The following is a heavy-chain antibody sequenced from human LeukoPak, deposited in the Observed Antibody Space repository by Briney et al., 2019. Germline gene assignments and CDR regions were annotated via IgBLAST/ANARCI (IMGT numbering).Heavy chain of an antibody. V-gene: IGHV4-59*01. CDR2: IYSSGST. CDR1: GGSISNYY. J-gene: IGHJ4*02. D-gene: IGHD6-13*01. CDR3: ARAGGYSSSWYY. Sequence: SETLSLTCTVSGGSISNYYWSWIRQPPGKGLEWIGHIYSSGSTNYNPSLKSQVTISVDTSKNQFSLKLSSVTAADTAVYYCARAGGYSSSWYYWGQGNPVTVSS.